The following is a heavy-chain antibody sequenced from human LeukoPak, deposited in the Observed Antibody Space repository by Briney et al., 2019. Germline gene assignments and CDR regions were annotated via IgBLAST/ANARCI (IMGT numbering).Heavy chain of an antibody. V-gene: IGHV4-59*08. CDR3: ARHLQLWAFDV. J-gene: IGHJ3*01. D-gene: IGHD1-1*01. CDR2: VSTTGTP. CDR1: GDSTSSNF. Sequence: SETLSLTCTVSGDSTSSNFWSWIRQSPGDKLEWIAYVSTTGTPNYSPSFKSRVNISTDRSKNQFSLRLSSVTAADTAIYYCARHLQLWAFDVWGQGKMVTVSS.